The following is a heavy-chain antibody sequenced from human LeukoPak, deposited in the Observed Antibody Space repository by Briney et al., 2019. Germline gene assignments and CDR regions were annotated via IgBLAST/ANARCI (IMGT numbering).Heavy chain of an antibody. CDR2: IWYDGSNK. J-gene: IGHJ6*02. D-gene: IGHD6-19*01. Sequence: PGGSLRLSCAASGFTFSSHGMHWVRQAPGKGLEWVAFIWYDGSNKYYADSVKGRFTIARDTSNNTLYLQMNSLRAEDTAVYYCARDSWQWLAAGNTYYYYYYGMDVWGQGTTVTVSS. V-gene: IGHV3-33*01. CDR3: ARDSWQWLAAGNTYYYYYYGMDV. CDR1: GFTFSSHG.